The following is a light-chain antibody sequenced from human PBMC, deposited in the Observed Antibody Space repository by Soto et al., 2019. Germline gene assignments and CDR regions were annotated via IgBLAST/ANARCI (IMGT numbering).Light chain of an antibody. Sequence: EIVLTQSPGTLSLSPGERATLSCRASQSVSSSYLAWYQQKPGQAPRIIIFGASGRATGIPDRFSGSGSGTDFTLTISRLEPEDFAVYYCQQYGSLSWTFGQGTKV. J-gene: IGKJ1*01. CDR3: QQYGSLSWT. CDR1: QSVSSSY. V-gene: IGKV3-20*01. CDR2: GAS.